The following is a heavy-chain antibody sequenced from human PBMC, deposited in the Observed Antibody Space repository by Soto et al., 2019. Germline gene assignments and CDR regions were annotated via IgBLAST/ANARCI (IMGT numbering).Heavy chain of an antibody. Sequence: GGSLRLSCVGSGFTFSRYSMNWVRQAPGKGLEWVSSISSSSAKLFYAESVRGRFTISRDNAKNSLYLQLNSLRAEDTAVYYCARGGHYDGSVYYSDAFDMWGQGTMVTVSS. D-gene: IGHD3-22*01. CDR3: ARGGHYDGSVYYSDAFDM. J-gene: IGHJ3*02. V-gene: IGHV3-21*01. CDR2: ISSSSAKL. CDR1: GFTFSRYS.